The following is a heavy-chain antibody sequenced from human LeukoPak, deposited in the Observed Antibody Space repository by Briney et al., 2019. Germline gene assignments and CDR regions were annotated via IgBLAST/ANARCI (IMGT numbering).Heavy chain of an antibody. D-gene: IGHD3-10*01. CDR3: AKDNRAYYGSGSYYIDY. CDR2: ISGSGGST. J-gene: IGHJ4*02. Sequence: GGSLRLSCVASGFTFSSYAMSWVRQAPGKGLEWVSAISGSGGSTYYADSVKGRFTISRDNSKNTLYLQMNSLRAEDTAVYYCAKDNRAYYGSGSYYIDYWGQGTLVTVSS. CDR1: GFTFSSYA. V-gene: IGHV3-23*01.